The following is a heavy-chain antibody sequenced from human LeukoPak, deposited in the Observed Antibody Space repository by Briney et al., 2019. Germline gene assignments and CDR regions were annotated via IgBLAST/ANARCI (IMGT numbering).Heavy chain of an antibody. CDR1: GGTFSSYT. J-gene: IGHJ5*02. Sequence: SVKVSCKASGGTFSSYTISWVRQAPGQGLEWMGRIIPILGIANYAQKFQGRVTITADKSTSTAYMELSSLRSEDTAVYYCASPIYYDFWSGYSNWFDPWGQGTLVTVSS. D-gene: IGHD3-3*01. V-gene: IGHV1-69*02. CDR2: IIPILGIA. CDR3: ASPIYYDFWSGYSNWFDP.